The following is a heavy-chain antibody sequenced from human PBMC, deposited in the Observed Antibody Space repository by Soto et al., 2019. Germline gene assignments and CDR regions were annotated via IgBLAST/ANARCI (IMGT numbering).Heavy chain of an antibody. V-gene: IGHV3-23*01. D-gene: IGHD3-22*01. CDR2: ISYSGGSS. CDR3: AKDESTDFYESGDY. CDR1: GFIFTNYA. Sequence: GGFLRLSCAASGFIFTNYAMNWVRQAPGKGLEWVSTISYSGGSSHYADSVKGRFTISRDNARNTLDLQMNSLRADDTAVYYCAKDESTDFYESGDYWGQGILVTVSS. J-gene: IGHJ4*02.